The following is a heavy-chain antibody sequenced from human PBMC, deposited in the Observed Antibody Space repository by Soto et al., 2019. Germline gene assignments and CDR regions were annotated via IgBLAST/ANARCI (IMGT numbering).Heavy chain of an antibody. CDR3: ARDYSHLWFGELYRNYGMDV. CDR2: IIPILGIA. J-gene: IGHJ6*02. Sequence: QVQLVQSGAEVKKPGSSVKVSCKASGGTFSSYTISWVRQAPGQGLEWMGRIIPILGIANYAQKFQGRVTITADKSTSTAYMELSSLRSEDTAVYYCARDYSHLWFGELYRNYGMDVWGQGTTVTVSS. CDR1: GGTFSSYT. D-gene: IGHD3-10*01. V-gene: IGHV1-69*08.